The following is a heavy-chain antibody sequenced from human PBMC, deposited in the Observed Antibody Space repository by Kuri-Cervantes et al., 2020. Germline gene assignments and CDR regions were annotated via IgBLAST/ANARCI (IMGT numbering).Heavy chain of an antibody. D-gene: IGHD1-1*01. V-gene: IGHV1-18*01. CDR1: GYAFTNYG. J-gene: IGHJ4*02. Sequence: ASVKVSCKASGYAFTNYGISWVRQAPGQGFEWVGWISAYDGNTNYAQRFQGRLTLTTDTSTTTAFMELRSLGSDDTALYFCARDSASWNLLPQDHWGQGTLVTVSS. CDR3: ARDSASWNLLPQDH. CDR2: ISAYDGNT.